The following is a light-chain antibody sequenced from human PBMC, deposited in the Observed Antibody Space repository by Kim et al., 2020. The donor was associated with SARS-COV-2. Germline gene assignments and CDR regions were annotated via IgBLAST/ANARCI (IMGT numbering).Light chain of an antibody. V-gene: IGKV1-39*01. CDR3: QQSYSAPLT. CDR1: QTIITY. Sequence: ASVGDRVTITCRSSQTIITYLNWYQKKPGKAPKLLIYAASSLQSGVPSRFSGSGSGTDFTLTISSLQPEDFATYYCQQSYSAPLTFGGGTKVDIK. CDR2: AAS. J-gene: IGKJ4*01.